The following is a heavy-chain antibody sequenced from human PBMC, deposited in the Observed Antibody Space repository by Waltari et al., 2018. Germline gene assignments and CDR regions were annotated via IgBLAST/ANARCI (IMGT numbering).Heavy chain of an antibody. CDR2: IWYDGSNK. D-gene: IGHD5-18*01. V-gene: IGHV3-33*01. J-gene: IGHJ4*02. Sequence: QVQLVESGGGVVQPGRSLRLSCAASGFTFSSYGMHWVRQAPGKGLEWVAVIWYDGSNKYDADSVKGRFTISRDNSKNTLYLQMNSLRAEDTAVYYCARDADTAMDRLDYWGQGTLVTVSS. CDR1: GFTFSSYG. CDR3: ARDADTAMDRLDY.